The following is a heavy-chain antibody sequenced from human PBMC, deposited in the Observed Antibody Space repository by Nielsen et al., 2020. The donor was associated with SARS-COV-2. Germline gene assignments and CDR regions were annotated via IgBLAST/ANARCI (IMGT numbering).Heavy chain of an antibody. V-gene: IGHV4-39*01. J-gene: IGHJ6*02. D-gene: IGHD6-19*01. CDR3: ARLAVAGTPLSYYYYYGMDV. CDR2: IYYSGST. CDR1: GGSISSRSYY. Sequence: SETLSLTCTVSGGSISSRSYYWGWIRQPPGKGLEWIGSIYYSGSTYYNPSLKSRVTISVDTSKNQFSLKLSSVTAADTAVYYCARLAVAGTPLSYYYYYGMDVWGQGTTVTVSS.